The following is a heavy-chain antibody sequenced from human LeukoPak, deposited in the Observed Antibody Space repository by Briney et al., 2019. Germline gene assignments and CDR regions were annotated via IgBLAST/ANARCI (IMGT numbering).Heavy chain of an antibody. J-gene: IGHJ4*02. CDR3: ARGGYCSSTSCYLFDY. Sequence: ASVKVSCKASGGTFSSYAISWVRQAPGQGLEWMGGIIPIFGTANYAQKFQGRVTITADESTSTAYMELSSLRSEDTAVYYCARGGYCSSTSCYLFDYWGQGTLVTVSS. D-gene: IGHD2-2*01. V-gene: IGHV1-69*13. CDR1: GGTFSSYA. CDR2: IIPIFGTA.